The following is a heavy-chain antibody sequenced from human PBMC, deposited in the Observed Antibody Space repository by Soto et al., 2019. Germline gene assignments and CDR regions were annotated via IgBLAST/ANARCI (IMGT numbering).Heavy chain of an antibody. J-gene: IGHJ6*02. V-gene: IGHV1-8*02. CDR3: ARGRITMVRGVISQLAQYGMDV. Sequence: GASVKVSCKASGYTFTSYAMHWVRQATGQGLEWMGWMNPNSGSTSYAQKFQGRVTMTRDTSTSTVYMELSSLRSEDTAVYYCARGRITMVRGVISQLAQYGMDVWGQGTTVTVSS. D-gene: IGHD3-10*01. CDR2: MNPNSGST. CDR1: GYTFTSYA.